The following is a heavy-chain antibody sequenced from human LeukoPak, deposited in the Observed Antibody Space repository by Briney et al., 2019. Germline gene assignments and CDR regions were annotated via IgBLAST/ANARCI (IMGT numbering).Heavy chain of an antibody. CDR3: ATYRQIQVPFEF. CDR2: IFPSSDEI. CDR1: GSTFSDFP. J-gene: IGHJ4*02. D-gene: IGHD5-18*01. V-gene: IGHV3-23*01. Sequence: GGSRRLSCAASGSTFSDFPMIWVRQAPGKGLEWVSSIFPSSDEIHYADSVKGRFTISRDNSRSTLSLQMDSLRAEDTATYYCATYRQIQVPFEFWGQGTLVTVSS.